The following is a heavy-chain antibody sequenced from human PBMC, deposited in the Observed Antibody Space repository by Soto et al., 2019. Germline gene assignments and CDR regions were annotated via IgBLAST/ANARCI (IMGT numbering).Heavy chain of an antibody. V-gene: IGHV1-69*12. D-gene: IGHD2-15*01. CDR2: IIPIFGTA. Sequence: QVQLVQSGAEVKKPGSSVKVSCKASGGTFSSYAISWVRQAPGQGLEWMGGIIPIFGTADYAQKLQGRVTITADESTSTAYMELSSLRSEGTAVYYCASVETQRYYYGMDAWGQGTTVTVSS. J-gene: IGHJ6*02. CDR1: GGTFSSYA. CDR3: ASVETQRYYYGMDA.